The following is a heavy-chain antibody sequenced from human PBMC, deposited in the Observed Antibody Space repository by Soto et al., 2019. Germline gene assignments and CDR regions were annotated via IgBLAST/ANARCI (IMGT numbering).Heavy chain of an antibody. CDR3: ARPSITIFGVESRDV. CDR1: GDPISSPNYN. D-gene: IGHD3-3*01. V-gene: IGHV4-39*01. CDR2: IYYSGST. Sequence: PSETLSLTCTVSGDPISSPNYNWGWIRQPPGKGLEWIGSIYYSGSTYYNSSLKSRVTISVDTSENQFSLKLTSVTAADTAVYYCARPSITIFGVESRDVWGKGTTVTVSS. J-gene: IGHJ6*04.